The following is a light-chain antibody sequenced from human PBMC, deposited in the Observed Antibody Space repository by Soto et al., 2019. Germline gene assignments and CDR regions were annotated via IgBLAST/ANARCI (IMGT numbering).Light chain of an antibody. CDR3: QQYNSRSPEGVT. J-gene: IGKJ4*01. CDR1: QTIGTW. Sequence: DIQMTQSPSTLSASVGDRVTITCRASQTIGTWLAWYQRKLGKAPKLLIYDAATLQTGVPSRFSGFASGTEFTLTISSLQPDDFATYFCQQYNSRSPEGVTFGGGTKVETK. V-gene: IGKV1-5*01. CDR2: DAA.